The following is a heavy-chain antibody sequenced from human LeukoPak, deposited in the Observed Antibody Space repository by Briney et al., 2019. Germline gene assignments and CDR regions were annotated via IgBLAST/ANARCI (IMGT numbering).Heavy chain of an antibody. CDR3: AKYRGFGDSYDS. CDR2: LHSDGSNT. J-gene: IGHJ4*02. Sequence: GGSLRLSCAASGFTLSGFWMHWVRQAPGKGQVWISRLHSDGSNTDYADSVKGRFTISRDTSKNTLYLQMNSLRAEDAAVYYCAKYRGFGDSYDSWGQGTLVTVSS. D-gene: IGHD3-10*01. V-gene: IGHV3-74*01. CDR1: GFTLSGFW.